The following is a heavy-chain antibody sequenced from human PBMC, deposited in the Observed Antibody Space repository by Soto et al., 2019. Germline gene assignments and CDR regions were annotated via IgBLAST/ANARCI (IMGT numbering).Heavy chain of an antibody. V-gene: IGHV3-21*06. D-gene: IGHD2-2*01. CDR2: ISKSDYT. CDR1: GFAFNNYG. Sequence: GGSLRLSCTVSGFAFNNYGVNWVRQAPGKGLEWVSSISKSDYTYYSDSVKGRFTISRDNAKNSVSLQMNTLRVEDTAVYYCAREDSIIIPAVSDFWGQGTLVTVSS. J-gene: IGHJ4*02. CDR3: AREDSIIIPAVSDF.